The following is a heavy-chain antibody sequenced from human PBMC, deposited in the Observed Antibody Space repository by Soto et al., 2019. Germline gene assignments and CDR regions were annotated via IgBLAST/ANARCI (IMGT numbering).Heavy chain of an antibody. J-gene: IGHJ6*02. V-gene: IGHV1-18*01. D-gene: IGHD2-15*01. Sequence: QVQLVQSGAEVKKPGASVKVSCKASGYTFTSYGISWVRQAPGQGLEWMGWISAYNGNTNYAQKLQGRVTMTTDTTTSXXYXEXXSLRSDATAVYYCAREEARYCSGGSCYPGDYGMDVWGQGTTVTVSS. CDR1: GYTFTSYG. CDR2: ISAYNGNT. CDR3: AREEARYCSGGSCYPGDYGMDV.